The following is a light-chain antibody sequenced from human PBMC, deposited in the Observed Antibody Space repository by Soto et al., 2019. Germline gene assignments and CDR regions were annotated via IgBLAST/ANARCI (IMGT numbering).Light chain of an antibody. CDR1: SSDVGGYNY. J-gene: IGLJ1*01. CDR3: SSYTSSSSLFYV. Sequence: QSVLTQPASVSGSPGQSITISCTGTSSDVGGYNYVSWYQQHPGKAPKLMIYDVSNRPSGVSNRFSGSKSGNTASLTISGLQAEDEADYYCSSYTSSSSLFYVVGTGTKVNVL. V-gene: IGLV2-14*01. CDR2: DVS.